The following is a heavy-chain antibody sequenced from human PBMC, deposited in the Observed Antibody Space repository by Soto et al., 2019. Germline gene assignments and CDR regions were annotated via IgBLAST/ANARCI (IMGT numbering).Heavy chain of an antibody. CDR1: GGSFSGYY. CDR3: ARESHDILTGPPWVWYFDL. D-gene: IGHD3-9*01. Sequence: QVQLQQWGAGPLRPLETLSLTCGVSGGSFSGYYWAWIRQSPGKGLEWIGEINDRGSINYNPSLKSRVSISVDTSKYHYSLNLRSVTAVDTAVYYCARESHDILTGPPWVWYFDLWGRGTLVTVSS. CDR2: INDRGSI. J-gene: IGHJ2*01. V-gene: IGHV4-34*01.